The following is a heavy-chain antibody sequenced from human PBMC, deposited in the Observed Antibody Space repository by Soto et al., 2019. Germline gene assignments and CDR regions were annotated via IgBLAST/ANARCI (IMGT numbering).Heavy chain of an antibody. V-gene: IGHV1-46*01. Sequence: VSTKVSCKASGCTFTSYYMHWVRQAPGQGLEWMGIINPSGGSTSYAQKFQGRVTMTRDTSTSTVYMELSSLRSEDTAVYYCARAGYYYDNSGYSSDYWGQGTLVNVSS. CDR3: ARAGYYYDNSGYSSDY. CDR1: GCTFTSYY. CDR2: INPSGGST. D-gene: IGHD3-22*01. J-gene: IGHJ4*02.